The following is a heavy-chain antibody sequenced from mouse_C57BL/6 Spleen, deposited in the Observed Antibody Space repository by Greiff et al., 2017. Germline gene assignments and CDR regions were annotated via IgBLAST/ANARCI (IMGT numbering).Heavy chain of an antibody. V-gene: IGHV1-50*01. CDR2: IDPSDSYT. Sequence: VQLQQPGAELVKPGASVKLSCKASGYTFTSYWMQWVKQRPGQGLEWIGEIDPSDSYTNYNQKFTGKATLTVDTSSSTAYMQLSSLTSEDSAVYYCARGGWGPFAYWGQGTLVTVSA. CDR3: ARGGWGPFAY. CDR1: GYTFTSYW. J-gene: IGHJ3*01. D-gene: IGHD3-3*01.